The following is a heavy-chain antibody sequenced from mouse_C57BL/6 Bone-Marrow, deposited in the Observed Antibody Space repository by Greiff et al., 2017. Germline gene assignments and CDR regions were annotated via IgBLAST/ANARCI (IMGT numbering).Heavy chain of an antibody. V-gene: IGHV1-81*01. D-gene: IGHD1-1*01. J-gene: IGHJ2*01. CDR3: ARKGDYGSRGDY. CDR2: IYPRSGNT. CDR1: GYTFTSYG. Sequence: VKLQESGAELARPGASVKLSCKASGYTFTSYGISWVKQRTGQGLEWIGEIYPRSGNTYYNEKFKGKATLTADKSSSTAYMELRSLTSEYSAVXFCARKGDYGSRGDYWGQGTTLTVSS.